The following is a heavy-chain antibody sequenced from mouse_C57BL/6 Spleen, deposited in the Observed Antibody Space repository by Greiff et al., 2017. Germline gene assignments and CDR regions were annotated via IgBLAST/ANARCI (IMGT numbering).Heavy chain of an antibody. Sequence: DVKLVESGGDLVKPGGSLKLSCAASGFTFSSYGMSWVRQTPDKRLEWVATISSGGSYTYYPDSVKGRFTISRDNAKNTLYLQMSSLKSEDTAMYYCARHDEAWFAYWGQGTLVTVSA. CDR2: ISSGGSYT. CDR3: ARHDEAWFAY. CDR1: GFTFSSYG. J-gene: IGHJ3*01. V-gene: IGHV5-6*02.